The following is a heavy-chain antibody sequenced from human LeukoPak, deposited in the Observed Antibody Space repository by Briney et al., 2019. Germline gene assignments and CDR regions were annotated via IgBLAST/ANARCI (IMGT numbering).Heavy chain of an antibody. J-gene: IGHJ4*02. D-gene: IGHD2-8*02. CDR3: AKSSLGDTGAYQYYFDY. CDR1: GFTFSSYA. V-gene: IGHV3-23*01. CDR2: ISDSGGST. Sequence: GGSLRLSCSASGFTFSSYAMSWVRQAPGKGLEWVSAISDSGGSTYYADSVKGRFTISRDNSKNTLYLQMNSLRAEDTAVYYCAKSSLGDTGAYQYYFDYWGQGTLVTVSS.